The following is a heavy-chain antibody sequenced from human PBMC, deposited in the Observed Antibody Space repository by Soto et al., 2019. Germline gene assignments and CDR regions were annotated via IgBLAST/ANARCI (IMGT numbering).Heavy chain of an antibody. J-gene: IGHJ4*02. Sequence: EVQLLESGGGLVQPGGSLRLSCAASGFAFSTYAMSWVRQAPGKGLDWVSGTSGSGGSTYYADSVKGRFTISRDNSENTLYLQMNSLRAEDTAVYYCAKDLNYYGPFDYWGQGTLVTVSS. CDR3: AKDLNYYGPFDY. D-gene: IGHD1-26*01. CDR2: TSGSGGST. V-gene: IGHV3-23*01. CDR1: GFAFSTYA.